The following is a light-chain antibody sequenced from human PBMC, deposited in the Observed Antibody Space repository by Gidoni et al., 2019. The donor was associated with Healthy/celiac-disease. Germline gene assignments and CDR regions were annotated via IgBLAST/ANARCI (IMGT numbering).Light chain of an antibody. CDR3: EQSYSTPPT. J-gene: IGKJ1*01. Sequence: DIQITQSPSSLSASVGDRVTITCRGSQSISSYLYWYQQKPGKDPKLLIYAASNLQSGVPSRFSGSGTGTDFTLTISSLKPEDFATYYCEQSYSTPPTFGQGTKVEIK. CDR2: AAS. V-gene: IGKV1-39*01. CDR1: QSISSY.